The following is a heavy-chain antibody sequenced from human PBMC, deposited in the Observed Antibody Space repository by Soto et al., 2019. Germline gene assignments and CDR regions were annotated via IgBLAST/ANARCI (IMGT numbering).Heavy chain of an antibody. V-gene: IGHV3-23*01. CDR1: GFTFSSYA. CDR3: ARRSSGWYFDY. D-gene: IGHD6-19*01. CDR2: ISGSGGST. Sequence: EVQLLESGGGLVQPGGSLRLSCAASGFTFSSYAMKWVRQAPGKGLEWVSVISGSGGSTYYADSVKGRFTISRDNSKNTLYLQMNSRRAEDTALYYCARRSSGWYFDYWGQGTLVTVSS. J-gene: IGHJ4*02.